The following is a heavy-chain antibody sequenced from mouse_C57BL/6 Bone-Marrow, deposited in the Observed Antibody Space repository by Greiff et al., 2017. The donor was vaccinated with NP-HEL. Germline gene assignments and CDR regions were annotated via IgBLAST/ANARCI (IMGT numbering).Heavy chain of an antibody. CDR3: ARQGHYYGSSPDY. V-gene: IGHV5-12*01. CDR1: GFTFSDYY. D-gene: IGHD1-1*01. CDR2: ISTGGGST. Sequence: EVKLVESGGGLVQPGGSLKLSCAASGFTFSDYYMYWVRQTPEKRLEWVAYISTGGGSTYYPDTVKGRFTISRDNAKNTLYLQMSRLKSEDTAMYYCARQGHYYGSSPDYWGQGTTLTVSS. J-gene: IGHJ2*01.